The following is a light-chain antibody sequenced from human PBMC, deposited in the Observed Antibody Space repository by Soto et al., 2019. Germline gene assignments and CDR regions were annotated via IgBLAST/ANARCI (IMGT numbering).Light chain of an antibody. CDR1: KNVGNN. CDR2: AAS. CDR3: QERSRWPRGI. Sequence: VLTQSPATLSLSPGESATLSCRASKNVGNNLAWYQQKSGQAPRLLIYAASDRATGVPARFSGRISATDFTLTISSQEPQALATYFRQERSRWPRGIFGRGTKLE. J-gene: IGKJ2*02. V-gene: IGKV3-11*01.